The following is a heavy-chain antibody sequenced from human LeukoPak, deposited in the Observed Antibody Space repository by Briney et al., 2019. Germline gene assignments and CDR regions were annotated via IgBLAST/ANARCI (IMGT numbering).Heavy chain of an antibody. D-gene: IGHD5-24*01. CDR3: ARRRDGYNSGYFDY. J-gene: IGHJ4*02. CDR2: IYYSGST. Sequence: PSETLSLTCTVSGGSISSSSHYWGWIRQPPGKGLEWIGSIYYSGSTYYNPSLKSRVTISVDTSKNQFSLKLSSVTAADTAVYYCARRRDGYNSGYFDYWGQGTLVTVSS. V-gene: IGHV4-39*01. CDR1: GGSISSSSHY.